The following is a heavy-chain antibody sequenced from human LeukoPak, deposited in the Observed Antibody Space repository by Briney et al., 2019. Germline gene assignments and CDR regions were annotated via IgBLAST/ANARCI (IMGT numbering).Heavy chain of an antibody. D-gene: IGHD2-8*02. V-gene: IGHV3-23*01. Sequence: GGSLRLSCAASGFTFDDYAMHWVRQAPGKGLEWVSAISENGGGADYADSVRGRFTISRDNSQNTLYQQMNSLRAEDTAVYYCARDQGPGYFDYWGQGTLVTVSS. CDR3: ARDQGPGYFDY. CDR1: GFTFDDYA. CDR2: ISENGGGA. J-gene: IGHJ4*02.